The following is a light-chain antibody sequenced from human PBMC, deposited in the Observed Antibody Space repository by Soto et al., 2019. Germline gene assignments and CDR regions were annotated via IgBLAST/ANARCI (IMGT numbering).Light chain of an antibody. CDR1: QSVSSSY. J-gene: IGKJ1*01. V-gene: IGKV3-20*01. Sequence: EIVLTQSPGTLSLSPGERATLSCRASQSVSSSYLAWYQHKPGQAPRLLIFSASSRATGIPDRFSGSGFGPDCTLTISRLGPEDFAVYYCQQYGSSPRSWTFGQGTKVYIK. CDR3: QQYGSSPRSWT. CDR2: SAS.